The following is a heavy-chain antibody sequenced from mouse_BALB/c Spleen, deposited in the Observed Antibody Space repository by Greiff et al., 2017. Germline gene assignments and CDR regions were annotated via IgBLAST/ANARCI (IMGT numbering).Heavy chain of an antibody. CDR1: GDSITSGY. V-gene: IGHV3-8*02. J-gene: IGHJ4*01. Sequence: EVKLVESGPSLVKPSQTLSLTCSVTGDSITSGYWNWIRKFPGNKLEYMGYISYSGSTYYNPSLKSRISITRDTSKNQYYLQLNSVTTEDTATYYCARYITTVDPHYYAMDYWGQGTSVTVSS. CDR3: ARYITTVDPHYYAMDY. CDR2: ISYSGST. D-gene: IGHD1-1*01.